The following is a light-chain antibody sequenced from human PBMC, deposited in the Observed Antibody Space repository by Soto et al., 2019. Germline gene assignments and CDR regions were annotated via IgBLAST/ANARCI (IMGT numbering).Light chain of an antibody. CDR3: CSYASSSSYV. J-gene: IGLJ1*01. V-gene: IGLV2-23*01. CDR2: EGS. Sequence: QSALTQPASVSGSPGQSITISCTGTSSDVGSYNLVSWYQQHPGKAPKLMIYEGSQRPSGVSNRFSGSKSGNTASLTISGRQAEDEADYYCCSYASSSSYVFGTGTKLTVL. CDR1: SSDVGSYNL.